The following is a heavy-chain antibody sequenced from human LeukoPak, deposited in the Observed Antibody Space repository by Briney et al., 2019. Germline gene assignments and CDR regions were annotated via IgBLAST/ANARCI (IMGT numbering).Heavy chain of an antibody. CDR2: IYYSGST. Sequence: SETLSLTCTVSGGSISSYYWSWIRQPPGKGLEWIGYIYYSGSTYYNPSLKSRVTISVDTSKNQFSLKLSSVTAADTAVYYCARVTSDTVPYYYYYMDVWGKGTTVTVSS. CDR1: GGSISSYY. CDR3: ARVTSDTVPYYYYYMDV. J-gene: IGHJ6*03. V-gene: IGHV4-59*12. D-gene: IGHD4-17*01.